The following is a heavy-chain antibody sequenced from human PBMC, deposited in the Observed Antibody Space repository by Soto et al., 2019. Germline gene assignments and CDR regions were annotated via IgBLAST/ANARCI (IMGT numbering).Heavy chain of an antibody. D-gene: IGHD3-9*01. J-gene: IGHJ4*02. CDR2: ISGNNGNS. V-gene: IGHV1-18*04. Sequence: ASVKVSCKASGYTFTGCYMHWVRQAPGQGLEWMGWISGNNGNSNYAQKLQDRVTMITDASTTTAYMELRSLTSDDTAVYFCARSTATGYYFYWGQGTQVTVSS. CDR3: ARSTATGYYFY. CDR1: GYTFTGCY.